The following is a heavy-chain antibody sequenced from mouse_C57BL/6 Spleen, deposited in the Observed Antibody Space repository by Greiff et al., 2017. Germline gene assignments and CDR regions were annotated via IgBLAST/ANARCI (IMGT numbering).Heavy chain of an antibody. V-gene: IGHV1-26*01. CDR3: AGIYTTVPNYWYFDV. CDR2: INPNNGGT. J-gene: IGHJ1*03. CDR1: GYTFTDYY. Sequence: VQLQQSGPELVKPGASVKISCKASGYTFTDYYMNWVKQSHGKSLEWIGDINPNNGGTSYNQKFKGKATLTVDKSSSTAYMELRSLTSEDSAVYYCAGIYTTVPNYWYFDVWGTGTTVTVSS. D-gene: IGHD1-1*01.